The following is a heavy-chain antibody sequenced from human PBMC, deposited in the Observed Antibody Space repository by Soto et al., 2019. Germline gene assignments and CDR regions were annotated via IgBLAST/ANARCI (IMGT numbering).Heavy chain of an antibody. Sequence: GSLRLSCAASGFTFSDHYMDWVRQAPGKGLEWVGRTRNKANSYTTEYAASVKGRFTISRDDSKNSLYLQINGLKAEDTALYYCATFYGGILVWGQETLVTVAS. CDR1: GFTFSDHY. J-gene: IGHJ4*02. D-gene: IGHD4-17*01. CDR2: TRNKANSYTT. CDR3: ATFYGGILV. V-gene: IGHV3-72*01.